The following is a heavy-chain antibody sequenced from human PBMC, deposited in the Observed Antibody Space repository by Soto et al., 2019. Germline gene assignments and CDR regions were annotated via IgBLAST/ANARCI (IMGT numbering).Heavy chain of an antibody. V-gene: IGHV2-5*02. D-gene: IGHD3-22*01. CDR1: GFSLSTTGVG. J-gene: IGHJ4*02. Sequence: QITLKESGPTLVKPTQTLTLTCTFSGFSLSTTGVGVGWIRQPPGKALDWLALIYWDDDKRYSPSLKSRLTITKDTPKNPVVPTMTNMDPIDPAPYYRLPPTPVTTGGDYWGQGTLVTVSS. CDR3: LPPTPVTTGGDY. CDR2: IYWDDDK.